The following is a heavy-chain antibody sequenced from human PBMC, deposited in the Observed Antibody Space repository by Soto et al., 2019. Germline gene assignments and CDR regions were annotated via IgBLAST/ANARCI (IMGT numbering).Heavy chain of an antibody. Sequence: GGSLRLSCAASGFTFSSYAMSWVRQAPGKGLEWVSAISGSGGSTYYADSVKGRFTISRDNSKDTLYLQMNSLRVEDTAVYYCAKDQELELRWPAFDIWGQGTMVTVSS. CDR1: GFTFSSYA. CDR2: ISGSGGST. D-gene: IGHD1-7*01. V-gene: IGHV3-23*01. CDR3: AKDQELELRWPAFDI. J-gene: IGHJ3*02.